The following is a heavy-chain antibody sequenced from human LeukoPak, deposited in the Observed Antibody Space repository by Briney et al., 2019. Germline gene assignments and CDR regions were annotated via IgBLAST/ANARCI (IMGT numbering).Heavy chain of an antibody. CDR1: GGSISSYY. CDR3: ARGGRYYDSSGYYFHTPGAFDI. Sequence: SETLSLTCTVPGGSISSYYWSWIRQPPGKGLEWIGYIYYSGSTNYNPSLKSRVTISVDTSKNQFSLKLSSVTAADTAVYYCARGGRYYDSSGYYFHTPGAFDIWGQGTMVTVSS. CDR2: IYYSGST. V-gene: IGHV4-59*01. D-gene: IGHD3-22*01. J-gene: IGHJ3*02.